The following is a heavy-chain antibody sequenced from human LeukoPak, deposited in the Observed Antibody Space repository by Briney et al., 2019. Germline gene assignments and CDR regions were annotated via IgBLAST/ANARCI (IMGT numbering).Heavy chain of an antibody. V-gene: IGHV3-30-3*01. D-gene: IGHD5-12*01. J-gene: IGHJ4*02. CDR1: GFTFSSYA. CDR2: ISYDGSNK. Sequence: PGGSLRLSCAASGFTFSSYAMHWVRQAPGKGLEWVALISYDGSNKYYADSVKGRFTISRDNSKNTLYLQMNSLRAEDTAVYYCARSRTVSGYDYVYWGQGTLVTVSS. CDR3: ARSRTVSGYDYVY.